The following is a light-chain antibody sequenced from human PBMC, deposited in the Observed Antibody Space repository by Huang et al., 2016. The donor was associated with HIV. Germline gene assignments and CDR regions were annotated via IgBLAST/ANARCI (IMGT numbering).Light chain of an antibody. J-gene: IGKJ5*01. V-gene: IGKV3D-20*01. CDR3: QQYGDSPIT. CDR1: QSVRSSH. Sequence: IVLTQSPATLSLSPGERVTLSCGASQSVRSSHLAWYQQRAGLAPRLLFYEVSRRATGIPDRFSASGSGTDFTLIISRLEPEDFAVYFCQQYGDSPITFGQGTRLEIK. CDR2: EVS.